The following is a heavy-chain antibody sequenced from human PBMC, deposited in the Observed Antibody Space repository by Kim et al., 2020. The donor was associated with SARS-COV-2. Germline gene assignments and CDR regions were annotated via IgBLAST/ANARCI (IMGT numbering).Heavy chain of an antibody. CDR3: ASHTRAVGATR. D-gene: IGHD1-26*01. CDR2: INHSGST. V-gene: IGHV4-34*01. CDR1: GGSFSGYY. Sequence: SETLSLTCAVYGGSFSGYYWSWIRQPPGKGLEWIGEINHSGSTNYNPSLKSRVTISVDTSKNQFSLKLSSVTAADTAVYYCASHTRAVGATRWGQGTLVTVSS. J-gene: IGHJ4*02.